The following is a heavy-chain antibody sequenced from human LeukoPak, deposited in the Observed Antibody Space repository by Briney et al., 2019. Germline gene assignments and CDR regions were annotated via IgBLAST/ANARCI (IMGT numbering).Heavy chain of an antibody. CDR3: ARELFWSGYYYGMDV. D-gene: IGHD3-3*01. V-gene: IGHV4-61*01. J-gene: IGHJ6*02. CDR1: GGSVGSGSYY. Sequence: SETLSLTCTVSGGSVGSGSYYWSWIRQPPGKGLEWIGYIYYSGSTNYNPSLKSRVTISVDTSKNQFSLKLSSVTAADTAVYYCARELFWSGYYYGMDVWGQGTTVTVSS. CDR2: IYYSGST.